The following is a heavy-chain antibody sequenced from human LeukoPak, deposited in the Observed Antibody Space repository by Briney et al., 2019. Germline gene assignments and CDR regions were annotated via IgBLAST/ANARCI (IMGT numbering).Heavy chain of an antibody. CDR1: GYTFTSYG. Sequence: SVKVSCKASGYTFTSYGINWVRQAPGQGLEWMGGIIPIFGTANYAQKFQGRVTITTDESTSTAYMELSSLRSEDTAVYYCASVVSEEIGEYFQHWGQGTLVTVSS. J-gene: IGHJ1*01. CDR3: ASVVSEEIGEYFQH. V-gene: IGHV1-69*05. CDR2: IIPIFGTA. D-gene: IGHD3-22*01.